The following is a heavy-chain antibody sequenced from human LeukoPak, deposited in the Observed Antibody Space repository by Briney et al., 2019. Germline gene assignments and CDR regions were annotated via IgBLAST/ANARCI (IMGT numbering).Heavy chain of an antibody. V-gene: IGHV4-59*08. D-gene: IGHD2-21*01. CDR2: IYYSGST. CDR3: GRSISGYYFDY. Sequence: PSETLSLTCTVSGGSISSYYWSWIRQPPGKGLEWIGYIYYSGSTNYNPSLKSRVTVSVDTSKNQFSLKLSPVTAADTAVYYCGRSISGYYFDYRGQGTLVTVSS. CDR1: GGSISSYY. J-gene: IGHJ4*02.